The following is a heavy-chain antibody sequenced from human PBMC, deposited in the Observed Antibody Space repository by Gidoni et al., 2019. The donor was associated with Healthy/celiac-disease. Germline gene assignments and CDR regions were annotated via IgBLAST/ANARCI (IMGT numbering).Heavy chain of an antibody. CDR2: IYYSGST. D-gene: IGHD3-9*01. CDR1: GGSISSYY. V-gene: IGHV4-59*01. CDR3: ARDSAYYDILTGYYLRGMDV. Sequence: QVQLQESGPGLVKPSETLSLTCTVSGGSISSYYLSWIRQPPGKGLEWLGYIYYSGSTNYNPSLKSRVTISVDTSKNQFSLKLSSVTAADTAVYYCARDSAYYDILTGYYLRGMDVWGQGTTVTVSS. J-gene: IGHJ6*02.